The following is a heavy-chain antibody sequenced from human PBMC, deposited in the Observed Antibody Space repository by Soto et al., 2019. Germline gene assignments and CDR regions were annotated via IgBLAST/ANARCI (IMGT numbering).Heavy chain of an antibody. CDR1: GGSISSGGYY. CDR3: ARSTGRPYCGGDCYSNYYGMDV. Sequence: QVQLQESGPGLVKPSQTLSLTCTVSGGSISSGGYYWSWIRQHPGKGLEWIGYIYYSGSTYYNPSLKSRVTISVDTSKNQCSLKLSSVTAADTAVYYCARSTGRPYCGGDCYSNYYGMDVWGQGTTVTVSS. CDR2: IYYSGST. J-gene: IGHJ6*02. V-gene: IGHV4-31*03. D-gene: IGHD2-21*02.